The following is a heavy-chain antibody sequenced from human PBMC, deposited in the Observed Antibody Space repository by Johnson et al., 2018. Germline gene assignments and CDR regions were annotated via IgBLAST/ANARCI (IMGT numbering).Heavy chain of an antibody. CDR2: ISGSGSIT. CDR1: GFTFSSYA. V-gene: IGHV3-23*01. J-gene: IGHJ5*02. Sequence: EVQLLETGGGLVQPGGSLRLSCAASGFTFSSYAMSWVRQAPGKGLEWVSAISGSGSITYYADSVKGRFTISRDNSKNTVYMQMNSLRIDDTAVYYCAKARLCSGDICYAGWFDPWGQGTLVTVSS. D-gene: IGHD2-15*01. CDR3: AKARLCSGDICYAGWFDP.